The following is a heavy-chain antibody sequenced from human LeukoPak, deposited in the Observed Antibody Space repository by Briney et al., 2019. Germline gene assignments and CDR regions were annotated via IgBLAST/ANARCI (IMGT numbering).Heavy chain of an antibody. V-gene: IGHV3-21*01. J-gene: IGHJ6*03. CDR1: GFTFSSYS. Sequence: GGSLRLSCAASGFTFSSYSMNWVRQAPGKGLEWVSSISSSSSYIYYADSVKGRFTISRDNAKNSLYLQMNSLRAEDTAVYYCARDGAISSPYYYYYYMDVWGKGTTVTVSS. CDR2: ISSSSSYI. D-gene: IGHD3-3*01. CDR3: ARDGAISSPYYYYYYMDV.